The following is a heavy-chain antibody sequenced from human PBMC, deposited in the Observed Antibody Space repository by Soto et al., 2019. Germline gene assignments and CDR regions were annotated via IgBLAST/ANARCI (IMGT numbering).Heavy chain of an antibody. CDR1: NGSISGFY. D-gene: IGHD1-26*01. J-gene: IGHJ4*02. CDR2: IHYSGRT. CDR3: VRVGVGIGNHFDS. Sequence: QVQLQESGPGLVKPSEPLSLTCSVSNGSISGFYWTWIRQPPGKILEWIGYIHYSGRTDYNPSLTSRATMSVDTSKNQFSLNLKSITAADTAVYYCVRVGVGIGNHFDSWGRGTLVTVSS. V-gene: IGHV4-59*12.